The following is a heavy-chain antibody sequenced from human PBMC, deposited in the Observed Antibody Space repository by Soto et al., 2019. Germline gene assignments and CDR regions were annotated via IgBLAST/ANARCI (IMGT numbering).Heavy chain of an antibody. D-gene: IGHD2-2*01. CDR1: GGSFSGYY. CDR2: INHSGST. J-gene: IGHJ2*01. Sequence: QVQLQQWGAGLLKPSETLSLTCAVYGGSFSGYYWSWIRQPPGKGLEWMGEINHSGSTKYNPSLKSRVTISVDTSKNQVSLKLSSVTAADTAVYYCASRNKYCSSTSCYVNRDWYFYLWGRGTLVTVSS. CDR3: ASRNKYCSSTSCYVNRDWYFYL. V-gene: IGHV4-34*01.